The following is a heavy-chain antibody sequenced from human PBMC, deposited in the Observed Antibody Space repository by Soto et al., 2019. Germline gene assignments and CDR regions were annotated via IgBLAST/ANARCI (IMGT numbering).Heavy chain of an antibody. CDR3: SRDRCSSTSCYPDH. J-gene: IGHJ4*02. CDR1: GYHFSRYY. V-gene: IGHV1-46*03. CDR2: FNPTGGRA. D-gene: IGHD2-2*01. Sequence: QVQLVQSGAELKMPGASVKVSCKTSGYHFSRYYVHWVRQAPGKGLEWMGVFNPTGGRATYAQNFPDRVTMTSDTATATVYLEVTGLKSEDTAVYSCSRDRCSSTSCYPDHWGQGTLVTVSS.